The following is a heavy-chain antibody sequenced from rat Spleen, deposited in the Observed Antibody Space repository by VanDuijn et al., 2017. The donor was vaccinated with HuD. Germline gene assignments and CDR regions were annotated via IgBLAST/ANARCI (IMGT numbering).Heavy chain of an antibody. CDR1: GFSLASSH. CDR2: MWEDGNT. D-gene: IGHD1-4*01. J-gene: IGHJ2*01. V-gene: IGHV2-32*01. Sequence: QVQLKESGPGLVKPSETLSLTCTVSGFSLASSHVSWVRQPPGKGLEGMGVMWEDGNTVYNSTLKSRLSISRDTSKNQLFLKMSSLKTEDTATYYCARDGLRVYLPLFDYWGQGVMVTVSS. CDR3: ARDGLRVYLPLFDY.